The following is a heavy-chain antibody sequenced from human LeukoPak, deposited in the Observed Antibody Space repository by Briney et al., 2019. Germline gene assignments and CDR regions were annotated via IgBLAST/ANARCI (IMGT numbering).Heavy chain of an antibody. CDR1: GGSISSYY. CDR2: IYYSGRT. J-gene: IGHJ4*02. D-gene: IGHD1-26*01. Sequence: PSETLSLTCTVSGGSISSYYWSWIRQPPGKGLEWIGCIYYSGRTNYNPSLKSRVTISVDTSKNQFSLKLSSVTAADTAVYYCAREGGAARSYLDYWGQGTLVTVSS. CDR3: AREGGAARSYLDY. V-gene: IGHV4-59*01.